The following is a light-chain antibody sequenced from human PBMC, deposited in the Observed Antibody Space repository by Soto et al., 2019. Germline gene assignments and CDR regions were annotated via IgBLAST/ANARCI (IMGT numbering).Light chain of an antibody. CDR1: QSASSY. CDR3: QQRSNCPLT. J-gene: IGKJ4*02. Sequence: EIVLTQSPATLSLSPGERATLSCRASQSASSYLAWYQQKPGQAPRLLIYDASNRATGIPARFSGSGSGTDLTISISSLEPEDFAVYYCQQRSNCPLTFGGGTKVEIK. V-gene: IGKV3-11*01. CDR2: DAS.